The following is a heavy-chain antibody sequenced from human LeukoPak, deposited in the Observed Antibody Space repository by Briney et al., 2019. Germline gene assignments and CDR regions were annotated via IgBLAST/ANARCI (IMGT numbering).Heavy chain of an antibody. V-gene: IGHV4-34*01. J-gene: IGHJ4*02. CDR2: INHSGST. Sequence: SETLSLTCAVYGGSFSGYYWSWIRQPPGKGLEWIGEINHSGSTNYNPSLKSRVTISVDTSKNQFSLKLSSVTAADTAVYYCARGRRWSRYSSPNFDYWAREPWSPSPQ. CDR1: GGSFSGYY. D-gene: IGHD6-13*01. CDR3: ARGRRWSRYSSPNFDY.